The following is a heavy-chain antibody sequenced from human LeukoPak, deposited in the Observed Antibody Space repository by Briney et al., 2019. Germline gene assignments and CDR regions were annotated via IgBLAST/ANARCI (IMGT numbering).Heavy chain of an antibody. CDR2: FYHSGST. CDR3: ARDRGIAVAGQGYYYGMDV. D-gene: IGHD6-19*01. CDR1: GYSISSISRTYY. Sequence: SETLSLTCTVSGYSISSISRTYYWGWVRQSPGKGLEWIGSFYHSGSTYYNPSLQSRVTISVDTSKNQFSLKLSSVTAADTAVYYCARDRGIAVAGQGYYYGMDVWGQGTTVTVSS. V-gene: IGHV4-39*07. J-gene: IGHJ6*02.